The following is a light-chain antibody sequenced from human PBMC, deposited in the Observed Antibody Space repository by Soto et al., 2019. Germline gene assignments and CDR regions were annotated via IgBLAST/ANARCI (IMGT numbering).Light chain of an antibody. V-gene: IGKV3-20*01. CDR1: QSVSSSY. J-gene: IGKJ1*01. CDR2: GAS. CDR3: QQYGSSPPWT. Sequence: DIVLTQPPGTLSLSPGARATLSRTASQSVSSSYLAWYQQKPGQAPRLLIYGASSRATGIPDRFSGSGSGTDFTLTISRLEPEDFAVYYCQQYGSSPPWTFGQGTKVDIK.